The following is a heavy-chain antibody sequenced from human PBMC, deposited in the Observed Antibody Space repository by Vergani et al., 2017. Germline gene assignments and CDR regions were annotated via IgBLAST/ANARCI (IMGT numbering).Heavy chain of an antibody. CDR1: GFTFTSSA. J-gene: IGHJ4*02. D-gene: IGHD3-10*01. V-gene: IGHV1-58*01. CDR2: IVVGSGNT. Sequence: QLVQSGAEVKKPGASVKVSCKASGFTFTSSAVQWVRQARGQRLEWIGWIVVGSGNTNYAQNFQERVTITRDMSTSTAYMELSSLRSEDTAVYYCAANPITMVRGVIGDLDYWGQGTLVTVSS. CDR3: AANPITMVRGVIGDLDY.